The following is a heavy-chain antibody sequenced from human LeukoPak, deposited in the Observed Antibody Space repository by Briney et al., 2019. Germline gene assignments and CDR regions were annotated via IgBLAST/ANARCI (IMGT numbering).Heavy chain of an antibody. CDR1: GYTFTSYG. CDR3: ARDGEDIVVVPAAHDVWFDT. J-gene: IGHJ5*02. V-gene: IGHV1-18*01. CDR2: ISAYNGNT. D-gene: IGHD2-2*01. Sequence: ASVKVSCKASGYTFTSYGISWVRQAPGQGLEWMGWISAYNGNTNYAQKLQGRVTMTTDTSTSTAYMELRSLRSDDTAVYYCARDGEDIVVVPAAHDVWFDTWGQGTLVTVSS.